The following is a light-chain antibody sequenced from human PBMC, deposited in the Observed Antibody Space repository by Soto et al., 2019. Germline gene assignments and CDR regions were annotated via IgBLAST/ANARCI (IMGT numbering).Light chain of an antibody. CDR2: DVS. V-gene: IGLV2-14*01. CDR3: SSNTSSSPPYV. CDR1: SSDVGGYNY. J-gene: IGLJ1*01. Sequence: QSALTQPASVSGSPGQSITISCTGTSSDVGGYNYVSWYQQHPGKAPKLMIYDVSNRPSGVSNRFSGSKSGNTASLTISGLHAEDEAHYHCSSNTSSSPPYVFGTGTKLTVL.